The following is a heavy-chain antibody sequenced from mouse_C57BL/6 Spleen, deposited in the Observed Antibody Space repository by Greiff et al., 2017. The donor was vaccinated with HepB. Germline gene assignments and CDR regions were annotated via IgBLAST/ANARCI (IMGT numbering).Heavy chain of an antibody. CDR3: TKDPYYSNYRAMDN. CDR2: IWGDGST. Sequence: QLQLKELAPGLVALSQSLSITCTLFGFSLTSHGVSWARQPPGKGLEWLGVIWGDGSTNYHSALISRLSISKDNSKSQVFLKLNSLQTDDTATYYCTKDPYYSNYRAMDNWGRGGAVTVSS. J-gene: IGHJ4*01. V-gene: IGHV2-3*01. D-gene: IGHD2-5*01. CDR1: GFSLTSHG.